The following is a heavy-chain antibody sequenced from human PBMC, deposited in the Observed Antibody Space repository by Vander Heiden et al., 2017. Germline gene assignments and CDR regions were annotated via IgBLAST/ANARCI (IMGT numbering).Heavy chain of an antibody. CDR1: GYTFIDYW. CDR2: IFPGDSDI. D-gene: IGHD6-25*01. Sequence: VQLVQSGAEVRKPGESLRISCQGSGYTFIDYWIGWVRQLPGKGLEWLAIIFPGDSDIRYSPSFQGQVTISADKSISTVYLQWNSLTASDTAMYYCVRERQLAWYFDLWGRGTLVTVSS. J-gene: IGHJ2*01. CDR3: VRERQLAWYFDL. V-gene: IGHV5-51*01.